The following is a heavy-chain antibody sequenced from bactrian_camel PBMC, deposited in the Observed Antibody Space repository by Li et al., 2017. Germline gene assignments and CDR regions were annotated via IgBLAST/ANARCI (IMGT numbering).Heavy chain of an antibody. V-gene: IGHV3S53*01. CDR1: EYIYSRNN. D-gene: IGHD3*01. Sequence: HVQLVESGGGSVQAGGSLRLSCAAPEYIYSRNNMGWFRQPPGKEREGVASVDSDGPTHYAASVKGRFTISRDSATNTLTLQMNSLKPEDTAMYCCAADDRWSGYCSLVRRLGQVYLLGPGDPGHRL. CDR3: AADDRWSGYCSLVRRLGQVYL. CDR2: VDSDGPT. J-gene: IGHJ4*01.